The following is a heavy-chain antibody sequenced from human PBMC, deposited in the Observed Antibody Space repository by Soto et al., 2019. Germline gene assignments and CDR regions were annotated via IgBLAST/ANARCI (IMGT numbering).Heavy chain of an antibody. J-gene: IGHJ6*02. CDR3: AKDRYCSSTSCYGGRDYYYGMDV. V-gene: IGHV3-33*06. CDR1: GFTFSSYG. CDR2: IWYDGSNK. Sequence: GGSLRLSCAASGFTFSSYGMHWVRQAPGKGLEWVAVIWYDGSNKYYADSVKGRFTISRDNSKNTLYLQMNSLRAEDTAVYYCAKDRYCSSTSCYGGRDYYYGMDVWGQGTTVTVSS. D-gene: IGHD2-2*01.